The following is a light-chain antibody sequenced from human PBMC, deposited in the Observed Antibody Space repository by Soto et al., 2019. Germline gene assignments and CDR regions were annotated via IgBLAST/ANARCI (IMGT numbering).Light chain of an antibody. CDR2: SNN. J-gene: IGLJ1*01. CDR1: SSNIGINT. CDR3: AAWDGGGNGPYV. Sequence: QSVLTQPPSASGTPGQRVTISCSGSSSNIGINTVNWYQQVPGTAPKLLIYSNNQRSSGVPDRFSGSKSGTSGSLAISGLQSEDEADYYCAAWDGGGNGPYVFGTGTKVTVL. V-gene: IGLV1-44*01.